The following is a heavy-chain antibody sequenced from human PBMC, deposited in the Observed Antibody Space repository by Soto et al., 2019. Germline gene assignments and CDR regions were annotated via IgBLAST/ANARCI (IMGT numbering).Heavy chain of an antibody. CDR2: ISDRGDI. CDR1: GISITSSY. CDR3: ARGRHWFGP. V-gene: IGHV4-59*08. J-gene: IGHJ5*02. Sequence: SEPLCLTFTVSGISITSSYWNWFRQSPGKGLEWIGQISDRGDINYNPPLESRVAISTDTSKNQVSLTLTAVNAADTAVYFCARGRHWFGPWGQGTLVTVSS.